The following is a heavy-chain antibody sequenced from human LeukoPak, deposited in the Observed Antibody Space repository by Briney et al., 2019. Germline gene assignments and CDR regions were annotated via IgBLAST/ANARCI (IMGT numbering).Heavy chain of an antibody. V-gene: IGHV3-21*01. D-gene: IGHD5-24*01. CDR2: ISSSSSYI. CDR1: GFTFSDYS. J-gene: IGHJ4*02. Sequence: GGSLRLSCAASGFTFSDYSMNWVRQAPGKGLEWVSSISSSSSYIYYADSVKGRFTISRDNAKNSLYLQMNSLRAEDTAVYYCARDLPRDGYNTLWGQGTLVTVSS. CDR3: ARDLPRDGYNTL.